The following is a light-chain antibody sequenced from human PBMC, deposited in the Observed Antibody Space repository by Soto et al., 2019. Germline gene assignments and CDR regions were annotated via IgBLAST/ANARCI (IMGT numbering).Light chain of an antibody. CDR2: DVS. CDR3: SSYTTSETRV. J-gene: IGLJ1*01. Sequence: QSALTQPASVSGSPGQSITISCTGTSSDVGSYNYVSWYQRHPGKVPKLMIYDVSSRPSGVSNRFSGSKSGNTASLTISGLQTEDEADYYCSSYTTSETRVFGTGTKVTVL. CDR1: SSDVGSYNY. V-gene: IGLV2-14*03.